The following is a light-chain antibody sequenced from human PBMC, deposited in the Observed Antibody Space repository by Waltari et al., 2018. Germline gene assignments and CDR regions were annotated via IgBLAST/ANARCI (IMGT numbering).Light chain of an antibody. CDR3: QQLNSYPRYT. V-gene: IGKV1-9*01. CDR2: AAS. J-gene: IGKJ2*01. CDR1: QGISSY. Sequence: DIQLTQSPSFLSASVGDSVTITCRARQGISSYLAWYQQKPGKAPKPLIYAASTLQSGVPSRFSGSGSGTEFTLTISSLQPEDFATYYCQQLNSYPRYTFGQGTKLEIK.